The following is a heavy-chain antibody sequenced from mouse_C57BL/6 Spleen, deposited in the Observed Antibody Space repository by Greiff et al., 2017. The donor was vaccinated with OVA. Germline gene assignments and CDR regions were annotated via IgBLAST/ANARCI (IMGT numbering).Heavy chain of an antibody. CDR3: ARHNYDYYFDY. CDR2: LWSDGST. D-gene: IGHD2-4*01. CDR1: GFSLTSYG. Sequence: VQRVESGPGLVAPSQSLSITCTVSGFSLTSYGVHWVRQPPGKGLEWLVVLWSDGSTTYNSALKSRLSISKDNSKSKVFLKMNRSQTDERAMYYCARHNYDYYFDYWGQGTTLTVSS. V-gene: IGHV2-6-1*01. J-gene: IGHJ2*01.